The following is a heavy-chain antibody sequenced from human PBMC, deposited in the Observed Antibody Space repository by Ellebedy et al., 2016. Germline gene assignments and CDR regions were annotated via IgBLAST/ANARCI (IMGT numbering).Heavy chain of an antibody. D-gene: IGHD5-12*01. CDR2: INHSGST. CDR1: GGSISSYY. Sequence: SETLSLTXTVSGGSISSYYWSWIRQPPGKGLEWIGEINHSGSTNYNPSLKSRVTISVDTSKNQFSLKLSSVTAADTAVYYCARGEEGYQNYYYYYMDVWGKGTTVTVSS. J-gene: IGHJ6*03. V-gene: IGHV4-34*01. CDR3: ARGEEGYQNYYYYYMDV.